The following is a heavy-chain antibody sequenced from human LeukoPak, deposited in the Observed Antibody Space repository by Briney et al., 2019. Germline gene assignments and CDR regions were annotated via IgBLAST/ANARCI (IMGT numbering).Heavy chain of an antibody. V-gene: IGHV3-23*01. Sequence: GGSLRLSCAASGFTFSNYAMSWVRQAPGKGLEWVSVISGSGGNIYNADSVKGRFTISRDNAKNTLYLQMNSLRAEDTAVYYCAKAPEYSTGWYSDYWGQGTLVTVSS. J-gene: IGHJ4*02. CDR2: ISGSGGNI. CDR1: GFTFSNYA. CDR3: AKAPEYSTGWYSDY. D-gene: IGHD6-19*01.